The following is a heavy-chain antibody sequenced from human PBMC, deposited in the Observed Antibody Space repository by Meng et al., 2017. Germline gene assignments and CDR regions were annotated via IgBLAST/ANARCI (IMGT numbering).Heavy chain of an antibody. V-gene: IGHV3-30*18. Sequence: QMQLVESGGGVVQPGRSLRLSCAASGFTFSSYGMHWVRQAPGKGLEWVAIISYDGNDKYYADSVKGRFTISRDNSKDTLYLQMNSLRADDTAVYHCAKDLGGDGYSPPGDYWGQGTLVTVSS. CDR1: GFTFSSYG. CDR3: AKDLGGDGYSPPGDY. J-gene: IGHJ4*02. CDR2: ISYDGNDK. D-gene: IGHD5-24*01.